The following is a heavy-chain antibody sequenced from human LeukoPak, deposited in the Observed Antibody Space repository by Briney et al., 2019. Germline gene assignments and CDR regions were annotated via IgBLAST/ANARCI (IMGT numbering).Heavy chain of an antibody. V-gene: IGHV3-11*01. CDR3: AARYSSGWPYFDY. D-gene: IGHD6-19*01. Sequence: GGSLRLSCAASGFTFSDYYMSWIRQAPGKGLGWVSYISSSGSTIYYADSVKGRFTISRENAKNSLYLQMNSLRAEDTAVYYCAARYSSGWPYFDYWGQGPLVTVSS. J-gene: IGHJ4*02. CDR1: GFTFSDYY. CDR2: ISSSGSTI.